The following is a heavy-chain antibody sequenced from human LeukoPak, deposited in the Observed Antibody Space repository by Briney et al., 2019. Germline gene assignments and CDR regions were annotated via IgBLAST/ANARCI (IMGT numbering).Heavy chain of an antibody. J-gene: IGHJ5*02. D-gene: IGHD2-15*01. CDR2: IYYSGST. V-gene: IGHV4-59*01. Sequence: NPSETLSLTCTVSGGSISSYYWSWIRQPPGKGLEWIGYIYYSGSTNYNPSLKSRVTISVDTSKNQFSLKLSSVTAAGTAVYYCARGGPATPRNWFDPWGQGTLVTVSS. CDR1: GGSISSYY. CDR3: ARGGPATPRNWFDP.